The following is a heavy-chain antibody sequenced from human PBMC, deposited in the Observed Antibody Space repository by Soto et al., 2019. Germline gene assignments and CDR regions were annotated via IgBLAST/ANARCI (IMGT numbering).Heavy chain of an antibody. D-gene: IGHD1-26*01. CDR3: VRGLYTGSPHFFY. Sequence: GGSLRLSCEASEFTFNTYWMTWVRQAPGKGLEWVANIAGDGTEKNYVDSVKGRFTVSRDNAKRSLYLQMNSLRVEDTAVYYCVRGLYTGSPHFFYWGQGTLVTVSS. J-gene: IGHJ4*02. CDR1: EFTFNTYW. CDR2: IAGDGTEK. V-gene: IGHV3-7*05.